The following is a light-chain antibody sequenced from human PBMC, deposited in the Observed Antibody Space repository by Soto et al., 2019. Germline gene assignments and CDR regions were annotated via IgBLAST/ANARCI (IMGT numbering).Light chain of an antibody. J-gene: IGLJ2*01. CDR2: KES. CDR1: ILAKKY. V-gene: IGLV3-27*01. CDR3: YSAADNNLV. Sequence: SYELTQPSSESVSPGQTARITCSGDILAKKYARWIQQKPGQAPVLVIYKESERPSGIPERFSGSSSGTTVTLTIRGAQVEDEADYYCYSAADNNLVFGGGTKVTVL.